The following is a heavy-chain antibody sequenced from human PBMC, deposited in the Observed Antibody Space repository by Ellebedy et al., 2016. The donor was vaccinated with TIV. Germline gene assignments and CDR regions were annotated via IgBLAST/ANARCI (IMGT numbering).Heavy chain of an antibody. V-gene: IGHV3-30*18. D-gene: IGHD3-16*01. CDR1: GFTFSSYG. CDR3: AKDSRGGKLEGAFDI. Sequence: GGSLRLSXAASGFTFSSYGMHWVRQAPGKGLEWVAVISYDGSNKYYADSVKGRFTISRDNSKNTLYLQMNSLRAEDTAVYYCAKDSRGGKLEGAFDIWGQGTMVTVSS. J-gene: IGHJ3*02. CDR2: ISYDGSNK.